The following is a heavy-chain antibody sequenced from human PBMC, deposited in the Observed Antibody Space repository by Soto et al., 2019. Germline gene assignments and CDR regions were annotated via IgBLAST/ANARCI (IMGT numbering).Heavy chain of an antibody. J-gene: IGHJ6*01. D-gene: IGHD1-26*01. CDR3: AREAARSGSHECYHGMGV. CDR1: GFTFSGYG. Sequence: PGGSLRLCCAASGFTFSGYGMHWVRQAPGKGLEWVALIWYDGNKKYYADSVKGRFTISRDNSKNTLYLQMDSLRVEDTAVYYCAREAARSGSHECYHGMGVLGPGT. V-gene: IGHV3-33*01. CDR2: IWYDGNKK.